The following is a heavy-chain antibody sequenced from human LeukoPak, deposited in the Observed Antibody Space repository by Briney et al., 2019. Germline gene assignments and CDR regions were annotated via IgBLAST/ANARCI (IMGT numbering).Heavy chain of an antibody. D-gene: IGHD2-21*01. Sequence: SVKVFCKASGGTFSSYAISWVRQAPGQGLKWMGGIIPIFGTANYAQKFQGRVTITADESTSTAYMELSSLRSEDTAVYYCARDPGYYCGGDCLNYSWGQGTLVTVSS. CDR1: GGTFSSYA. CDR2: IIPIFGTA. J-gene: IGHJ4*02. V-gene: IGHV1-69*13. CDR3: ARDPGYYCGGDCLNYS.